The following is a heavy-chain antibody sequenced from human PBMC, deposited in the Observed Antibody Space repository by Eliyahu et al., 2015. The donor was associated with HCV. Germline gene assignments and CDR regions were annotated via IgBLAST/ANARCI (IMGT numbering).Heavy chain of an antibody. CDR2: IHYSGST. J-gene: IGHJ5*02. D-gene: IGHD6-19*01. CDR1: GGSIXTYX. V-gene: IGHV4-59*01. CDR3: ASGGGGIAVAGTGGWFDP. Sequence: QVQLQESGPGLVQPSETLSLTCTVSGGSIXTYXGAGIRQPPGKGLEWIGYIHYSGSTNYNPSLKSRVTISVDTSKNQFSLKLSSVTAADTAVYYCASGGGGIAVAGTGGWFDPWGQGTLVTVSS.